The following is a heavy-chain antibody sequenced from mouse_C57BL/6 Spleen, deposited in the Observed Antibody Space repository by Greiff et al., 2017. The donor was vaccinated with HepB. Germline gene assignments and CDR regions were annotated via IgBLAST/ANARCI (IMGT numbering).Heavy chain of an antibody. CDR2: INPNNGGT. CDR1: GYTFTDYN. CDR3: ARSYYGSIPFAY. D-gene: IGHD1-1*01. V-gene: IGHV1-22*01. J-gene: IGHJ3*01. Sequence: EVQLQQSGPELVKPGASVKMSCKASGYTFTDYNMHWVKQSHGKSLEWIGYINPNNGGTSYNQKFKGKATLTVNKSSSTAYMELRSLTSEDSAVYYCARSYYGSIPFAYWGQGTLVTVSA.